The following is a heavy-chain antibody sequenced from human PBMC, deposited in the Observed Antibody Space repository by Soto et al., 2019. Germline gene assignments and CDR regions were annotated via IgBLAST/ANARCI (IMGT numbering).Heavy chain of an antibody. D-gene: IGHD5-18*01. J-gene: IGHJ4*02. CDR2: INHSGST. V-gene: IGHV4-34*01. Sequence: SETLSLTCAVYGGSFSSYYWSWIRQPPGKGLEWIGEINHSGSTNYNPSLKSRVTISVDTSKNQVSLRLSSVTAADTAVYYCASRGYSYGSRYWGQGTLVTVSS. CDR1: GGSFSSYY. CDR3: ASRGYSYGSRY.